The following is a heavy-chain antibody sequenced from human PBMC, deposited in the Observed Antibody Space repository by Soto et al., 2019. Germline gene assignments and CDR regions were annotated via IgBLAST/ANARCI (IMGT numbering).Heavy chain of an antibody. CDR2: VSATNGKT. D-gene: IGHD2-2*01. Sequence: SVKGSCKAAGYIFTTYSITWVRQAPGQGLEWMGWVSATNGKTNYAQKIQDRVTMTTDTATNTAYMELRSLRTDDTAVYYCVKDRLRHCTSTSCYLLEYWGQGTPVTVSS. CDR1: GYIFTTYS. J-gene: IGHJ4*02. CDR3: VKDRLRHCTSTSCYLLEY. V-gene: IGHV1-18*04.